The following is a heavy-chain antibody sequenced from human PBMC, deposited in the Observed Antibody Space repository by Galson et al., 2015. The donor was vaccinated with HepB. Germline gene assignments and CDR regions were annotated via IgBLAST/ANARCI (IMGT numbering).Heavy chain of an antibody. CDR1: GFTFSTSD. J-gene: IGHJ4*02. CDR2: IGITSDT. V-gene: IGHV3-13*04. CDR3: ARAAPGFTASHHLDH. Sequence: SLRLSCAASGFTFSTSDFHWVRQAAGKDLEWVSAIGITSDTHYPDSVKGRFTISRENGRRSVYLQMNGLRAGDTAIYDCARAAPGFTASHHLDHWGQGILVTVSS. D-gene: IGHD2-2*01.